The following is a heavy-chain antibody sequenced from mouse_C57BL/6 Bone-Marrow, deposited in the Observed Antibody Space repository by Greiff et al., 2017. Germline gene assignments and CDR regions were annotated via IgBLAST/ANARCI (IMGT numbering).Heavy chain of an antibody. CDR3: ASSGDY. Sequence: QVQLQQPGAELARPGASVKLSCKASGYTFTSYGISWVKQRPGQGLEWIGEIYPGSGNTYYNEKFKGKATLTADKSSSTAYMELRGLTSEDSAVYLCASSGDYWGQGTTLTVSS. CDR2: IYPGSGNT. CDR1: GYTFTSYG. D-gene: IGHD4-1*01. V-gene: IGHV1-81*01. J-gene: IGHJ2*01.